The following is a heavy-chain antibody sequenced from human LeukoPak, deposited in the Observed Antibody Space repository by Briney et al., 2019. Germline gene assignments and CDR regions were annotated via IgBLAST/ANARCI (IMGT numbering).Heavy chain of an antibody. CDR1: GGTFSSYA. D-gene: IGHD3-22*01. Sequence: SVKVSCKASGGTFSSYAISWVRQAQGKGLERMGGIIPIFGTANYAQKFQGRVTITADESTSTAYMELSSLRSEDTAVYYCARGYYYDSSGQGRLTFDIWGQGTMVTVSS. J-gene: IGHJ3*02. CDR2: IIPIFGTA. CDR3: ARGYYYDSSGQGRLTFDI. V-gene: IGHV1-69*01.